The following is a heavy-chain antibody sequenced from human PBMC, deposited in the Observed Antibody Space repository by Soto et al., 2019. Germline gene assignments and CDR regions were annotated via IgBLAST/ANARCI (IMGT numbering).Heavy chain of an antibody. D-gene: IGHD4-17*01. Sequence: SETLSLTCNVSGGPLTTYFWSWIRQPPGKGLEWIGYVSYFGTTNYNPSLQSRLTISLDTSKTHFSLNLSSVTAADTAVYYCARAHYYGDYGGGGMDVWGQGTTVTVSS. CDR1: GGPLTTYF. J-gene: IGHJ6*02. V-gene: IGHV4-59*01. CDR2: VSYFGTT. CDR3: ARAHYYGDYGGGGMDV.